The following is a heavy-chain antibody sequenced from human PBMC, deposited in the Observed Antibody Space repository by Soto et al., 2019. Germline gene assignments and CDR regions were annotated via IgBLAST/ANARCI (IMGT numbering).Heavy chain of an antibody. V-gene: IGHV4-59*01. D-gene: IGHD3-3*01. CDR1: GGSISSYY. J-gene: IGHJ4*02. CDR3: ARSNTIFGVAHDY. Sequence: PSETLSLTCTVSGGSISSYYWSWIRQPPGKGLEWIGYIYYSGSTNYNPSLKSRVTISVDTSKNQFSLKLSSVTAADTAVYYCARSNTIFGVAHDYWGQGTLVTVSS. CDR2: IYYSGST.